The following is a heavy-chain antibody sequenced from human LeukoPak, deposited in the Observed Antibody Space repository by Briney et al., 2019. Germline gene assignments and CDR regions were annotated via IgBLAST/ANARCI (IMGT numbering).Heavy chain of an antibody. CDR3: ARAVGYYYNSSGPHFDY. CDR2: IYYSGST. Sequence: SATLSLTCAVYGGSFSGYYWSWIRQPPGKGLEWIGYIYYSGSTNYNPSLKSRVTISVDTSKNQFSLKLSSVTAVDTAVYYCARAVGYYYNSSGPHFDYWGQGTLVTVSS. D-gene: IGHD3-22*01. J-gene: IGHJ4*02. V-gene: IGHV4-59*01. CDR1: GGSFSGYY.